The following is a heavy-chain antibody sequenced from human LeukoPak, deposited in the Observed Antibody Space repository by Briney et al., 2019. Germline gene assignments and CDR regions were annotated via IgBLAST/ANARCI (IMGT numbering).Heavy chain of an antibody. V-gene: IGHV4-59*01. CDR2: IYYSGST. CDR1: GGSFSGYY. D-gene: IGHD2-2*01. J-gene: IGHJ5*02. CDR3: ARDREYCSSTSCYPWFDP. Sequence: SETLSLTCAVYGGSFSGYYWSWIRQPPGKGLEWIGYIYYSGSTNYNPSLKSRVTISVDTSKNQFSLKLSSVTAADTAVYYCARDREYCSSTSCYPWFDPWGQGTLVTVSS.